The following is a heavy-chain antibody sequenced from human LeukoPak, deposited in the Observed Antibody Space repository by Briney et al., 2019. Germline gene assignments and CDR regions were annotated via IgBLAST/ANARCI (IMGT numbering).Heavy chain of an antibody. Sequence: PSETLSLTCTVSGGSISSYYWSWIRQPPGEGLEWVGYIYYSGSTNYNPSLKSRVTISVDTSKNQFSLKLSSVTAADTAVYYCARVGSSGWYYFDYWGQGTLVTVSS. J-gene: IGHJ4*02. D-gene: IGHD6-19*01. CDR3: ARVGSSGWYYFDY. CDR2: IYYSGST. V-gene: IGHV4-59*01. CDR1: GGSISSYY.